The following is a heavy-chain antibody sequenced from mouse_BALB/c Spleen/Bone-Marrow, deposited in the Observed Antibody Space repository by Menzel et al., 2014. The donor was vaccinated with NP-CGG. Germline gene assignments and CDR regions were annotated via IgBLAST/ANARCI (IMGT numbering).Heavy chain of an antibody. CDR3: ARSTIITEGFAY. V-gene: IGHV2-9*02. CDR2: IWAGGST. D-gene: IGHD2-4*01. Sequence: VQGVESGPGLVAPSQSLSITCTVSGFSLTSYGVHWVRQPPGKGLEWLGVIWAGGSTNYNSALMSRLSISKDNSKSQVFLKMNSLRTDDTAMYYCARSTIITEGFAYWGQGTLVTVSA. CDR1: GFSLTSYG. J-gene: IGHJ3*01.